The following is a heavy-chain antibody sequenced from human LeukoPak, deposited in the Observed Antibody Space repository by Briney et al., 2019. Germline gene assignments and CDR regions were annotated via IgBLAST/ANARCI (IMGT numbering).Heavy chain of an antibody. V-gene: IGHV4-4*02. CDR2: ISHSGST. D-gene: IGHD3-3*01. CDR1: GGSISSNNW. Sequence: SGTLSLTCAVSGGSISSNNWWSWVRQPPGKGLEWIGEISHSGSTDYSPSLKNRVTISVDKSKNQFSLKLSSVTAADTAVYYCARAIFGGFLDYWGQGTLVTVSS. CDR3: ARAIFGGFLDY. J-gene: IGHJ4*02.